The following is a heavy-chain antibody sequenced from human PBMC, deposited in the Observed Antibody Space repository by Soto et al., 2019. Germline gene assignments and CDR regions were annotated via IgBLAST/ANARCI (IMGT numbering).Heavy chain of an antibody. V-gene: IGHV3-11*01. J-gene: IGHJ4*02. D-gene: IGHD5-12*01. Sequence: GGSLRLSCAASGFTFSNYYMSWIRQAPGKGLEWVSSISSRDLSIYYADSVKGRFTISRDNAKNSLFLHMSSLRAADTAVYYCARVGERWLQRYYFDYGGQGTLVTVSS. CDR1: GFTFSNYY. CDR2: ISSRDLSI. CDR3: ARVGERWLQRYYFDY.